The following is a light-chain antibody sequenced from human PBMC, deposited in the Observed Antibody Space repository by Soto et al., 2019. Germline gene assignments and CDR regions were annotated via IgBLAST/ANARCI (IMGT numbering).Light chain of an antibody. Sequence: DIQMTQSPSSVSASVGDRVTISCRASQTISSSLAWYQQKPGQAPKLLIYAASKLQIGVPARFRCSGSATDFTLTISSLQPEDFATYYCQQANSFPPTFGQGTRLDIK. CDR3: QQANSFPPT. V-gene: IGKV1-12*01. CDR2: AAS. CDR1: QTISSS. J-gene: IGKJ5*01.